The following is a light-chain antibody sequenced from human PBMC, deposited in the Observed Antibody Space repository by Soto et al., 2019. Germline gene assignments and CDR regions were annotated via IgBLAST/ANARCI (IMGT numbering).Light chain of an antibody. J-gene: IGLJ3*02. CDR2: STN. Sequence: QAVVTQEPSFSVSPGRTVTLTCGLSSGSVSTSYYPSWYQQTPGQAPRTLIYSTNSRSSGVPDRFSGSILGNKAALTITGAQADDESHYYCALCMESGIWVFGGGTKLTVL. CDR3: ALCMESGIWV. V-gene: IGLV8-61*01. CDR1: SGSVSTSYY.